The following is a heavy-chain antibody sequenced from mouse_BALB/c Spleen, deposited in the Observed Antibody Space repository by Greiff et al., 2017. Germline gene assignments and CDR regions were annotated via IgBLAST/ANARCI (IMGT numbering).Heavy chain of an antibody. CDR3: ARFGHLDY. Sequence: QVQLQQPGADLVRPGDSLKLSCKASGYTFTSYWLNWVKQRPEQGLVWIGRINPYDSETHYNQKFKDKARLTLDKSSSTVYMQLSTLTSEDSAGYNYARFGHLDYWGQGTTLTVSS. CDR2: INPYDSET. V-gene: IGHV1-74*01. J-gene: IGHJ2*01. CDR1: GYTFTSYW.